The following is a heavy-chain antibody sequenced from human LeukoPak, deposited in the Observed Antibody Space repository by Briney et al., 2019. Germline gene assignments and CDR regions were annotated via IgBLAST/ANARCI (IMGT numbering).Heavy chain of an antibody. CDR2: IYTNGRT. CDR1: GGSIKDSD. V-gene: IGHV4-4*07. CDR3: AREFYGGQPAY. J-gene: IGHJ4*02. D-gene: IGHD4-23*01. Sequence: PSETLSLTCTVSGGSIKDSDWSWIRQPAGKGLEWIGRIYTNGRTNYNPSLKSRVTMSLDRSKNQFSLKLTSVTAADTAVYYCAREFYGGQPAYWGQGTLVTVSS.